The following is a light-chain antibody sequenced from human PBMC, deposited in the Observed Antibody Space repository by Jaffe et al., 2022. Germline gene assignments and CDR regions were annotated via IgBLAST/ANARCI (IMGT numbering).Light chain of an antibody. CDR1: QDISNY. J-gene: IGKJ4*01. CDR2: DAS. Sequence: DIQMTQSPSSLSASVGDRVTITCQASQDISNYLNWYQQKPGKAPKLLIYDASNLETGVPSRFSGSGSGTDFTFTISSLQPEDIATYYCQQYDNLRVTFGGGTKVEIK. CDR3: QQYDNLRVT. V-gene: IGKV1-33*01.